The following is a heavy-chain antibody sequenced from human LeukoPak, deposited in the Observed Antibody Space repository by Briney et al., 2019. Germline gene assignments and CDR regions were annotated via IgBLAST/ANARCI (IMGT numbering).Heavy chain of an antibody. J-gene: IGHJ4*02. V-gene: IGHV3-43*02. D-gene: IGHD3-22*01. CDR1: GLPFDDYA. CDR3: ARGGIWDSRKAFDY. Sequence: GGPLSLSWAASGLPFDDYAMHGARQAPGKGLEWVSLISGDGGSTYYADSVKGRFTISRDNSKNSLYLQMNSLRTEDTALYYCARGGIWDSRKAFDYWGQGTLVTVSS. CDR2: ISGDGGST.